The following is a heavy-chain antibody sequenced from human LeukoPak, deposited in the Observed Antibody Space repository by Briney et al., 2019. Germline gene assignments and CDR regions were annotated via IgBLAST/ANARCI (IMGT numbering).Heavy chain of an antibody. Sequence: PSETLSLTCTVSGGSLSSSYWIWVRQPAGKGLEWLGRIYYSGSTFYNPSLKSRVTISVDTSKNQFSLRLSSVTAADTAVYYCARHGSTDYFDYWGQGTLVTVSS. CDR2: IYYSGST. J-gene: IGHJ4*02. CDR3: ARHGSTDYFDY. D-gene: IGHD2-2*03. CDR1: GGSLSSSY. V-gene: IGHV4-59*05.